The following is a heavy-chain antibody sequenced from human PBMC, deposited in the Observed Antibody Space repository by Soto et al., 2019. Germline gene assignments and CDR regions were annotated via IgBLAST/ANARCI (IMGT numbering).Heavy chain of an antibody. CDR2: INAGNGNT. Sequence: ASVKVSCEASGYTFTSYAMHWVRQAPGQRLEWMGWINAGNGNTKYSQKFQGRVTITRDTSASTAYMELSSLRSEDTAVYYCARTDTTAMVPSGFDYWGQGTLVTVSS. V-gene: IGHV1-3*01. CDR1: GYTFTSYA. D-gene: IGHD5-18*01. J-gene: IGHJ4*02. CDR3: ARTDTTAMVPSGFDY.